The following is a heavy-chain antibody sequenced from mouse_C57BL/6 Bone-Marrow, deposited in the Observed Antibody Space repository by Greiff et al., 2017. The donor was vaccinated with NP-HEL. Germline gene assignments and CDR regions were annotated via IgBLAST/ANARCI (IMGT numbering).Heavy chain of an antibody. Sequence: EVMLVESGAELVKPGASVKLSCTASGFNIKDYYMHWVKQRTEQGLEWIGRIDPEDGETKYAPKFQGKATITADTSSNSAYLRLSSLTAEDTAVSYWALTGVYYFDYWGQCTTLTVSS. CDR3: ALTGVYYFDY. V-gene: IGHV14-2*01. CDR1: GFNIKDYY. D-gene: IGHD4-1*01. J-gene: IGHJ2*01. CDR2: IDPEDGET.